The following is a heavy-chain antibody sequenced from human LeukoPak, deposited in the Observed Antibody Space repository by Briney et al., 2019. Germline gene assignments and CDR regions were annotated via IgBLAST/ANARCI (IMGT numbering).Heavy chain of an antibody. V-gene: IGHV4-39*01. J-gene: IGHJ5*02. Sequence: SETLSLTCTVSGGSISSNSYYWGWIRQPPGKGLKWIGSIYYSGSTYYNPSLKSRVTISIDTSKNQFSLKLNSVTAADTAVYYCARNRYYYGSGNYGVPNWFDPWGQGTLVTVSS. CDR3: ARNRYYYGSGNYGVPNWFDP. D-gene: IGHD3-10*01. CDR2: IYYSGST. CDR1: GGSISSNSYY.